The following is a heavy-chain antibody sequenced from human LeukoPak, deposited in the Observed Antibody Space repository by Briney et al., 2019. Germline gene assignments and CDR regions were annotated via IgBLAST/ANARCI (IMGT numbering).Heavy chain of an antibody. CDR3: ASGLYYGDSYYYGMDV. V-gene: IGHV1-3*01. J-gene: IGHJ6*02. D-gene: IGHD4-17*01. CDR2: INAGNGNT. Sequence: ASVKVSCKASGYTFTSYAMHWVRQAPGQRLEWMGWINAGNGNTKYSQKFQGRVTITRDTSASTAYMELSSLRSEDTAVYYCASGLYYGDSYYYGMDVWGQGTTVTVSS. CDR1: GYTFTSYA.